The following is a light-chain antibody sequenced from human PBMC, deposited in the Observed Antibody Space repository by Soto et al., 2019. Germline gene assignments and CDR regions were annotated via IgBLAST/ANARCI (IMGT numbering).Light chain of an antibody. CDR1: QSVDSAF. CDR2: GAS. J-gene: IGKJ1*01. Sequence: EIVLTQSPGSLSLSLGERATLSCRASQSVDSAFFAWYQQKPGQPPRLLMYGASRRTTGIPDRFSGSGSGTDFTLTISRLEPEDFAVYYCQQYASSLTFGQGTKVEI. CDR3: QQYASSLT. V-gene: IGKV3-20*01.